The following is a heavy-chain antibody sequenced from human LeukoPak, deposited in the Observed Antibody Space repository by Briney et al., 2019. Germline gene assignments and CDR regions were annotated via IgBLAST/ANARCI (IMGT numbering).Heavy chain of an antibody. D-gene: IGHD4-23*01. CDR2: ISGSGGST. Sequence: GGSLRLSCAASGFTFSSYAMSWVRQAPGKGLEWVSAISGSGGSTYYADSVKGRFTISRDNSKNTLYLQMNSPRAEDTAVYYCAKARYGGNSDYYYYMDVWGKGTTVTVSS. V-gene: IGHV3-23*01. CDR3: AKARYGGNSDYYYYMDV. CDR1: GFTFSSYA. J-gene: IGHJ6*03.